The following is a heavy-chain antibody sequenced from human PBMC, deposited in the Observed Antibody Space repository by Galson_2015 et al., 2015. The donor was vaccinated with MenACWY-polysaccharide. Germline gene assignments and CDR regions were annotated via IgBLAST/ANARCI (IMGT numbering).Heavy chain of an antibody. CDR1: GDSVSSNSAA. J-gene: IGHJ4*02. V-gene: IGHV6-1*01. CDR2: TYYRSKWYN. D-gene: IGHD2-21*01. Sequence: CAISGDSVSSNSAAWNWIRQSPSRGLEWLGRTYYRSKWYNGYAVSVKSRITINPDTSKNQFSLQLSSVTPEDTAVYYCASYSDGIIAFDYWGQGTLVTVSS. CDR3: ASYSDGIIAFDY.